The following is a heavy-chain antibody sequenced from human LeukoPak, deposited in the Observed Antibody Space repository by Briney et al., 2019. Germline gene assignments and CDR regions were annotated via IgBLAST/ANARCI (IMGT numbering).Heavy chain of an antibody. V-gene: IGHV3-13*01. D-gene: IGHD3-22*01. CDR3: ARGVSYYYDNSGHPGWYFDL. CDR2: IRTTGDT. Sequence: GGSLRLSCAVSGFTFNYYDMHWVRQAPGKRLEWVSAIRTTGDTHYPDSVKGRFAMSRGDAKDSVHLQMNTLRAGDTAVYYCARGVSYYYDNSGHPGWYFDLWGRGTLVTVSS. CDR1: GFTFNYYD. J-gene: IGHJ2*01.